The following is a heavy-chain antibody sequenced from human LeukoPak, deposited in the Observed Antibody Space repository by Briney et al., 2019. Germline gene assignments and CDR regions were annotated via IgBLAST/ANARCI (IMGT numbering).Heavy chain of an antibody. CDR1: GFTVSSNY. D-gene: IGHD6-19*01. Sequence: GGSLRLSCAASGFTVSSNYMSWVRQAPGKGLEWVSVIYSGGSTYYADSVKGRFTISTYNSKNTLYLQMNSLRAEDTAVYYCARGPGTQWLAFDYWGQGTLVTVSS. CDR3: ARGPGTQWLAFDY. CDR2: IYSGGST. V-gene: IGHV3-66*01. J-gene: IGHJ4*02.